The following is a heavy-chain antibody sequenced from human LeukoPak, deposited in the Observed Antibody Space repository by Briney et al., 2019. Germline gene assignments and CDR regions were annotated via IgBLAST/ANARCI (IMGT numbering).Heavy chain of an antibody. V-gene: IGHV3-64*01. CDR1: GFTFSSYA. D-gene: IGHD3-22*01. J-gene: IGHJ4*02. CDR3: ARVGGDSSGYYYYFDY. CDR2: ISSNGGST. Sequence: LSGGSLRLSCAASGFTFSSYAMHWVRQAPGKGLEDVSAISSNGGSTYYANSVKGRFTISRDNSKNTLYLQMGSLRAEDMAVYYCARVGGDSSGYYYYFDYWGQGTLVTVSS.